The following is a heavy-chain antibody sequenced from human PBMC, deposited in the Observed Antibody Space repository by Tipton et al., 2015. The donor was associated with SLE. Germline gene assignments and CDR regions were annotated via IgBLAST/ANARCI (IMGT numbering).Heavy chain of an antibody. Sequence: TLSLTCAVSGYSISSGYYWGWIRQPPGKGLEWIGSIYHSGSTYYNPSLKSRVTISIDTSKSQFSLNLSSVTAADTAVYYCARDPYGHGAFDIWGQGTMVTVSS. V-gene: IGHV4-38-2*02. J-gene: IGHJ3*02. CDR2: IYHSGST. D-gene: IGHD4-17*01. CDR3: ARDPYGHGAFDI. CDR1: GYSISSGYY.